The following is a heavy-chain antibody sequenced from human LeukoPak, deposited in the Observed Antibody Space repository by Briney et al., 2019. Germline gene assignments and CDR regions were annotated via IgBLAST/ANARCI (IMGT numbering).Heavy chain of an antibody. J-gene: IGHJ6*03. Sequence: PGGSLRLSCAASGFTFSRYAMHWVRQAPGKGLEYVSAISSNGGSTYYANSVKGRFTISRDNSKNTLYLQMGSLRAEDMAVYYCARGEFGDYYYFYMDVWGKGTTVTVSS. CDR1: GFTFSRYA. D-gene: IGHD2/OR15-2a*01. CDR3: ARGEFGDYYYFYMDV. V-gene: IGHV3-64*01. CDR2: ISSNGGST.